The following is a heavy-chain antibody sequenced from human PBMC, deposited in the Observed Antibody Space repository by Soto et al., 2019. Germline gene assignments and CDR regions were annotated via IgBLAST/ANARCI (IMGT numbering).Heavy chain of an antibody. D-gene: IGHD1-26*01. CDR1: GGSISSYY. J-gene: IGHJ4*02. V-gene: IGHV4-59*01. CDR2: IYYSRST. CDR3: ARAAGDYFDY. Sequence: QVRLQESGPGLVKPSETLSLTCTVSGGSISSYYWSWIRQPPGKGLEWIGYIYYSRSTKYNPSLKSRVTISVDTSKNQFSLKLSSVTAADTAVYYCARAAGDYFDYWGQGTPVTVSS.